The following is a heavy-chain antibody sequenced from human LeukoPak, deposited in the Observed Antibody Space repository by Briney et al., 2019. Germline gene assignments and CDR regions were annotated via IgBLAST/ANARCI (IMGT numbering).Heavy chain of an antibody. Sequence: GGSLRLSCAASGFTFSSYGMHWVRQAPGKGLEWVSAISGSGGSTYYADSVKGRFTISRDNSKNTLYLQMNSLRAEDTAVYYCAKDRVGYSSGWYYFDYWGQGTLVTVSS. CDR2: ISGSGGST. CDR1: GFTFSSYG. V-gene: IGHV3-23*01. CDR3: AKDRVGYSSGWYYFDY. J-gene: IGHJ4*02. D-gene: IGHD6-19*01.